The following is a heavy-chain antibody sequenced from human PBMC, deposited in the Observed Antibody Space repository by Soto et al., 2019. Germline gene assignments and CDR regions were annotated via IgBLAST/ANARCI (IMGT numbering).Heavy chain of an antibody. Sequence: QLRESGPGLVKPSQTLSLTCTVSGTPINSADFYWTWIHQPPGKGLEWIGYIYYSGTTFHNPSRRSRISMSVDTSKNQFSLRLNSVTAADTAVYYCARGYDFAGFSPYGLDVWGQGTTVTVSS. V-gene: IGHV4-30-4*01. CDR3: ARGYDFAGFSPYGLDV. CDR1: GTPINSADFY. J-gene: IGHJ6*02. CDR2: IYYSGTT. D-gene: IGHD3-3*01.